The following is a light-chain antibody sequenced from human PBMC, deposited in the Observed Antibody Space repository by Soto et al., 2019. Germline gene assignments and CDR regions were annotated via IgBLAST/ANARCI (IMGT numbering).Light chain of an antibody. CDR1: QSVNSGS. CDR2: GAT. J-gene: IGKJ1*01. CDR3: QQYGSSVRT. V-gene: IGKV3-20*01. Sequence: DIALTQSPGTLSLSPGDRAILSCRASQSVNSGSLAWYQQRPGQAPRLLIYGATIRATGIPDKFSGSGSGTDFTLTISRLEPEDFAVYYCQQYGSSVRTFGQGTKVDI.